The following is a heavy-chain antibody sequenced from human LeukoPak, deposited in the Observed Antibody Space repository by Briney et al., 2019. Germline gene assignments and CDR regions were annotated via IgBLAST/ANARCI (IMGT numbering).Heavy chain of an antibody. CDR1: GGSISSYY. CDR3: ARKGNSSGWYQGYYYYYYGMDV. V-gene: IGHV4-59*08. D-gene: IGHD6-19*01. J-gene: IGHJ6*02. Sequence: PSETLSLTCTVSGGSISSYYWSWIRQPPGKGLEWIGYIYYSGSTNYNPSLKSRVTISVDTSKNQFSLKLSSVTAADTAVYYCARKGNSSGWYQGYYYYYYGMDVWGQGTTVTVPS. CDR2: IYYSGST.